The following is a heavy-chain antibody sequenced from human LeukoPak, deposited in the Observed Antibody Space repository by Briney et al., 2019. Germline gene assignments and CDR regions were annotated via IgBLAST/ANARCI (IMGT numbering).Heavy chain of an antibody. V-gene: IGHV1-2*02. CDR1: GYTFTVYY. D-gene: IGHD3-3*01. J-gene: IGHJ3*01. CDR2: INPNSGGT. Sequence: ASVKVSCKASGYTFTVYYMHWVRQASGQGLEWVGWINPNSGGTNYAQKFQGRVTMTSDASISTAYMELSRLRSDDTAVYYCAGDRDFWSGTSPFHVWGQGTMVAVSS. CDR3: AGDRDFWSGTSPFHV.